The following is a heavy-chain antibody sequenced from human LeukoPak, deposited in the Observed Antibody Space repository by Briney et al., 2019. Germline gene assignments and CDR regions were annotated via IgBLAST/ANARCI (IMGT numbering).Heavy chain of an antibody. Sequence: GGSLRLSCAVSGITLSNYGMSWVRQAPGKGLEWVAGISDSGGRTNYADSVKGRFTISRDNPKNTLYLQMNSPRTEDTAVYFCAKRGVVIRVILVGFHKEAYYFDSWGQGTLVTVSS. V-gene: IGHV3-23*01. CDR3: AKRGVVIRVILVGFHKEAYYFDS. J-gene: IGHJ4*02. D-gene: IGHD3-22*01. CDR1: GITLSNYG. CDR2: ISDSGGRT.